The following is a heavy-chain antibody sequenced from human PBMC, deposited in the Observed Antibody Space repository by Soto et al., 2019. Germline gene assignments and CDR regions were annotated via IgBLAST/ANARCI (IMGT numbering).Heavy chain of an antibody. CDR3: ATERCTNGVCGWFDP. V-gene: IGHV4-31*03. J-gene: IGHJ5*02. CDR2: IYYSGST. Sequence: QVQLQESGPGLVKPSQTLSLTCTVSGGSISSGGYYWSWIRQHPGKGLEWIGYIYYSGSTYYNPSLNSRVTISVDTSKNQFSLKLSSVTAADTAVYYCATERCTNGVCGWFDPWGQGTLVTVSS. CDR1: GGSISSGGYY. D-gene: IGHD2-8*01.